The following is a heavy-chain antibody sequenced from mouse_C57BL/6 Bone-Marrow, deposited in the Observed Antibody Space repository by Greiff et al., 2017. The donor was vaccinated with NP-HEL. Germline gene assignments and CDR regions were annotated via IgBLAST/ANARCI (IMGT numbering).Heavy chain of an antibody. CDR1: GFTFSDYY. J-gene: IGHJ1*03. CDR2: INYDGSST. V-gene: IGHV5-16*01. CDR3: ARDRVLRGYFDV. D-gene: IGHD1-1*01. Sequence: EVKVVESEGGLVQPGSSMKLSCTASGFTFSDYYMAWVRQVPEKGLEWVANINYDGSSTYYLDSLKSRFIISRDNAKNILYLQMSSLKSEDTATYYCARDRVLRGYFDVWGTGTTVTVSS.